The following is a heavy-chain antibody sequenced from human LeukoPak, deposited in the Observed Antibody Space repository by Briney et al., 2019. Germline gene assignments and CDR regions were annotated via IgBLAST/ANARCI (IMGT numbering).Heavy chain of an antibody. D-gene: IGHD3-22*01. Sequence: SGPTLVNPTETLTLTCTVSGFALSNARMGVSWIRQPPVKALEWLAHIFSNDEKSYSTSLKSRLTISKDTSKSQVVLTMTNMHPVDTATYYCARMLSPSYYDSSGGFDYWGQGTLVTVSS. CDR3: ARMLSPSYYDSSGGFDY. CDR1: GFALSNARMG. J-gene: IGHJ4*02. CDR2: IFSNDEK. V-gene: IGHV2-26*01.